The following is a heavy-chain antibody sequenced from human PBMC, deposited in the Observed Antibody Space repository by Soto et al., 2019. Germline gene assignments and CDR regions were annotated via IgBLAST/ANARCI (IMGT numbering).Heavy chain of an antibody. V-gene: IGHV3-23*01. CDR1: GFTLNNHA. Sequence: EVQLLESGGGLVQPGGSLRLSCTASGFTLNNHAMSWVRQAPGKGLEWVSVISGSDGSTYYTDSVRGRFSISRDSSKNTLDLQMSSLRAEDTAVYYCTSTPRATVTDNIFDFWGPGTLVTVSS. CDR2: ISGSDGST. D-gene: IGHD4-17*01. J-gene: IGHJ4*02. CDR3: TSTPRATVTDNIFDF.